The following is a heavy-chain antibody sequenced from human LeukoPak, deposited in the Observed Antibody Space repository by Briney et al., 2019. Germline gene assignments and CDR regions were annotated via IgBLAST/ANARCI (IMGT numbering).Heavy chain of an antibody. D-gene: IGHD3-10*01. CDR1: GFSFSSHG. Sequence: PGGSLRLSCAASGFSFSSHGMSWVRQAPGKGLEWVSTISGSGGSTYYADSVKGRFTISRDNSKNTLYLQMNSLRAEDTAVYYCAKDAMVRGVTWGQGTLVTVSS. J-gene: IGHJ4*02. V-gene: IGHV3-23*01. CDR3: AKDAMVRGVT. CDR2: ISGSGGST.